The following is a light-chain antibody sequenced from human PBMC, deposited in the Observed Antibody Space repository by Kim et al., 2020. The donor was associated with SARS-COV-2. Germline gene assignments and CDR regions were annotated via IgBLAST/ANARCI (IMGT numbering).Light chain of an antibody. CDR3: QSYDSSLSVGI. CDR2: SNN. Sequence: RVTSSGTGSSSNTGAGFEVHWYQQLPGTAPKLLIHSNNNRPSGVPDRFSGSKSGTSASLAITGLQPEDEADYYCQSYDSSLSVGIFGGGTQLTVL. J-gene: IGLJ2*01. CDR1: SSNTGAGFE. V-gene: IGLV1-40*01.